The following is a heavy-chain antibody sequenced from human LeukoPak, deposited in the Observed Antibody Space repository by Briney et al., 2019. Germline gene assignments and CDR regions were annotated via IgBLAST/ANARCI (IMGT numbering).Heavy chain of an antibody. CDR3: AREKLIVVVDNWFDP. J-gene: IGHJ5*02. Sequence: ASVKVSCKASGYTFTSYDINWVRQATGQGLEWMGWMNPNSGNTGYAQKFQGRVTMTRNTSISTAYMELSSLRAEDTAVYYCAREKLIVVVDNWFDPWGQGTLVTVSS. V-gene: IGHV1-8*01. CDR2: MNPNSGNT. D-gene: IGHD3-22*01. CDR1: GYTFTSYD.